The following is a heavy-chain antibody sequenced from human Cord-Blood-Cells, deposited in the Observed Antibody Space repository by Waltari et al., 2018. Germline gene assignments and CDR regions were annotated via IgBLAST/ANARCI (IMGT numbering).Heavy chain of an antibody. D-gene: IGHD3-3*01. J-gene: IGHJ3*02. CDR2: ICWDSGSI. Sequence: EVQLVESGGGLVQPGRSLRLSCAASGFTFDDYALHWVRQAPGKGGEWVSGICWDSGSIGYADSVKGRFTSSRDNAKNSLYLQMNSLRAEDMALYYCAKYGSGDAFDIWGQGTMVTVSS. V-gene: IGHV3-9*03. CDR1: GFTFDDYA. CDR3: AKYGSGDAFDI.